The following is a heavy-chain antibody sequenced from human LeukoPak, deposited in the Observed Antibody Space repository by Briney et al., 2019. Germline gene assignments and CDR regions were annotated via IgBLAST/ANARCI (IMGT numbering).Heavy chain of an antibody. CDR3: ARSPTLGYCSSTSCPQVGEYY. J-gene: IGHJ4*02. CDR1: DSTVRSNY. V-gene: IGHV3-21*01. D-gene: IGHD2-2*01. CDR2: ISSSSSYI. Sequence: GGSLRLSCTASDSTVRSNYMNWVRQAPGKGLEWVSSISSSSSYIYYADSVKGRFTISRDNAKNSLYLQMNSLRAEDTAVYYCARSPTLGYCSSTSCPQVGEYYWGQGTLVTVSS.